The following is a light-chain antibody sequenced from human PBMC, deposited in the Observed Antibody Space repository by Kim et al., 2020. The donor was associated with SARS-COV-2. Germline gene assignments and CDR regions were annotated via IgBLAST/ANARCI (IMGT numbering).Light chain of an antibody. CDR2: GAS. CDR1: QSIRSN. V-gene: IGKV3-15*01. J-gene: IGKJ4*01. CDR3: QQYNYWPLS. Sequence: EIVMTQSPATLSVSPGERVTFSCRASQSIRSNLAWYQQKPGQPPRLLIYGASTRATGIPVRFSASGSGTEFTLTISSLQSEDFAVYHCQQYNYWPLSFGGGTKV.